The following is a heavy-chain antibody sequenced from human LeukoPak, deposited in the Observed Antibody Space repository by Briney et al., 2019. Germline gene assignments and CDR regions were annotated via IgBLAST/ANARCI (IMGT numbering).Heavy chain of an antibody. CDR3: AKGREVAAAAEAFDY. V-gene: IGHV3-23*01. J-gene: IGHJ4*02. D-gene: IGHD6-13*01. CDR2: ISGSGGST. Sequence: GGSLRLSCAASGFTFGNYAMSWVRQAPGKGLEWVSAISGSGGSTYYADSVKGRFTISRDNSKNTLYLQMNSLRAEDTAVYYCAKGREVAAAAEAFDYWGQGTLVTVSS. CDR1: GFTFGNYA.